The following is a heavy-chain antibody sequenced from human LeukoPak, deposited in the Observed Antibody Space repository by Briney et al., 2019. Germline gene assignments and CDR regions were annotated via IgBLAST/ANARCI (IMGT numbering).Heavy chain of an antibody. V-gene: IGHV3-11*04. CDR2: ISSSGSTI. J-gene: IGHJ4*02. CDR3: ASRLYSSGSFDY. Sequence: GGSLGLSCPASGFTFSDYYMSWIRQAPGKGLEWVSYISSSGSTIYYADSVKGRFTISRDNAKSSLYLQMNSLRAEDTAVYYCASRLYSSGSFDYWGQGTLVTVSS. CDR1: GFTFSDYY. D-gene: IGHD6-19*01.